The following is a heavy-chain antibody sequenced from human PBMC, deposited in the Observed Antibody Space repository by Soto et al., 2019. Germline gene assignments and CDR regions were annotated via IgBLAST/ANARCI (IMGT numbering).Heavy chain of an antibody. CDR3: AKDKSRGFRYSSGWYPPFDP. D-gene: IGHD6-19*01. CDR1: GFTFSSYG. Sequence: PGGSLRLSCAASGFTFSSYGMHWVRQAPGKGLEWVAVISYDGSNKYYADSVKGRFTISRDNSKNTLYLQMNSLRAEDTAVYYCAKDKSRGFRYSSGWYPPFDPWGQGTLVTVSS. CDR2: ISYDGSNK. V-gene: IGHV3-30*18. J-gene: IGHJ5*02.